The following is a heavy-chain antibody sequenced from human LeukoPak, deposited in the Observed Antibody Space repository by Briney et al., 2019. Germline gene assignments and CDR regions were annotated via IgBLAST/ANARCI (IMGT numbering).Heavy chain of an antibody. J-gene: IGHJ4*02. V-gene: IGHV3-53*05. CDR2: IYGDGRT. Sequence: QSGGSLRLPCAASGFTVSNMYMTWVRQAPGKGLEWVSLIYGDGRTSYADSVKGRFTISRDNSKNTLYLQMNSLRAEDTAVYYCARDQTPFYWGQGSLVTVSS. D-gene: IGHD2-15*01. CDR3: ARDQTPFY. CDR1: GFTVSNMY.